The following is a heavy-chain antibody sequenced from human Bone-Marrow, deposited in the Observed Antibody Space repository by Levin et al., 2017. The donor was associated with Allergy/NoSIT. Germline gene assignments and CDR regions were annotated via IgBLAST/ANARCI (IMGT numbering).Heavy chain of an antibody. Sequence: ASVKVSCKASGYTFTGYYMHWVRQAPGQGLEWMGRINPNSGGTNYAQKFQGRVTMTRDTSISTAYMELSRLRSDDTAVYYCARASDVGSMITFGGVIVSPFDYWGQGTLVTVSS. CDR1: GYTFTGYY. CDR2: INPNSGGT. V-gene: IGHV1-2*06. D-gene: IGHD3-16*02. CDR3: ARASDVGSMITFGGVIVSPFDY. J-gene: IGHJ4*02.